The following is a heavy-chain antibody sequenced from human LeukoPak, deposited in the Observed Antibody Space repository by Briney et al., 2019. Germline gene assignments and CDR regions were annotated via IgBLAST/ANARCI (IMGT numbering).Heavy chain of an antibody. CDR2: IYYSGSI. J-gene: IGHJ4*02. D-gene: IGHD3-22*01. V-gene: IGHV4-39*01. CDR3: ARQRSYYDGSAYYFDY. CDR1: GGPISSSSYY. Sequence: SETLSLTCTVSGGPISSSSYYWGWIRQPPGKGLEWIGSIYYSGSIYYNPSLKSRVTMSLDTSKNQFSLKLSSVTAADTAVYYCARQRSYYDGSAYYFDYWGQGTLVTVSS.